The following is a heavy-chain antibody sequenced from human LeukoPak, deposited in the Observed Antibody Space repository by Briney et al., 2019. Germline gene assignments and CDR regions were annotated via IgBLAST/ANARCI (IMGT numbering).Heavy chain of an antibody. CDR3: ARRRDLYSGSYYPFDY. D-gene: IGHD1-26*01. Sequence: ESVKISCKGSGYSFNSYWIGWVRQMPGKGLKWMGIIYPGDSDARYSPSFQGQVTISADKSISTAYLQWSSLKASDTAMYYCARRRDLYSGSYYPFDYWGQGTPVTVSS. CDR1: GYSFNSYW. J-gene: IGHJ4*02. V-gene: IGHV5-51*01. CDR2: IYPGDSDA.